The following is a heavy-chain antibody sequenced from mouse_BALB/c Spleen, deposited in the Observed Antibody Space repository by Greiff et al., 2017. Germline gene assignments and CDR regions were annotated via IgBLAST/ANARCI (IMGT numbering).Heavy chain of an antibody. CDR2: INPYNGGT. V-gene: IGHV1-18*01. J-gene: IGHJ4*01. Sequence: VHVKQSGPELVTPGASMKISCKASGYSFTGYTMNWVKQSHGKNLEWIGLINPYNGGTSYNQKFKGKATLTVDKSSSTAYMELLSLTSEDSAVYYCARSRLRVPHAMDYWGQGTSVTVSS. CDR3: ARSRLRVPHAMDY. CDR1: GYSFTGYT. D-gene: IGHD2-2*01.